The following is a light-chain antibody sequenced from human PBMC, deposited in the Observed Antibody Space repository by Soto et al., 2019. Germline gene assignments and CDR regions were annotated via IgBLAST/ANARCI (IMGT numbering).Light chain of an antibody. CDR2: AAT. CDR1: QNIRSY. CDR3: QQSYDTPNT. Sequence: DIQMTQSPSSLSASVGDRVTITCRASQNIRSYLTWHQQKPGKAPKLLIYAATSLLSGVPSRFSGSGSGTDFTLTISSLQPEDFATYYCQQSYDTPNTFGQGPNLEIK. V-gene: IGKV1-39*01. J-gene: IGKJ2*01.